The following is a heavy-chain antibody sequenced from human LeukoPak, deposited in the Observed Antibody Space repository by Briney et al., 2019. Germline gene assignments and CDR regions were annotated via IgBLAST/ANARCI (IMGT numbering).Heavy chain of an antibody. Sequence: NASETLSLTCTVSSDSISSPYWSWIRQPPGKGLEWIGYIYYSGSTNYNPSLKSRVAISVDTSKNQFSLKLNSVTAADTAVYYCARGYCSSTICFQYFHHWGQGTLVTVSS. D-gene: IGHD2-2*01. CDR2: IYYSGST. CDR1: SDSISSPY. J-gene: IGHJ1*01. CDR3: ARGYCSSTICFQYFHH. V-gene: IGHV4-59*11.